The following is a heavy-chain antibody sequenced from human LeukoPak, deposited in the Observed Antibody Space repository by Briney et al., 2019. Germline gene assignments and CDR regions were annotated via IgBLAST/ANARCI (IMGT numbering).Heavy chain of an antibody. CDR3: ARDRTGDLYYFDY. J-gene: IGHJ4*02. CDR1: GFTVSGNY. V-gene: IGHV3-53*01. D-gene: IGHD7-27*01. CDR2: IYSGGTT. Sequence: GGSLRLSCAVSGFTVSGNYMSWVRQAPGKGLEWVSLIYSGGTTYYADSVKGRFTISRDNSKNTLYLQMNSLRAEDTAVYYCARDRTGDLYYFDYWGQGTLVTVSS.